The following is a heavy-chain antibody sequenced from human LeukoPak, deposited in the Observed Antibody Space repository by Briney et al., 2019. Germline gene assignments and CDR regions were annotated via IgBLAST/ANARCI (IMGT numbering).Heavy chain of an antibody. CDR2: IYSGGST. CDR3: ASPYRSGWYSFDY. CDR1: GCTVSRNY. J-gene: IGHJ4*02. V-gene: IGHV3-66*01. Sequence: GGSLRLSCAASGCTVSRNYMSWVRQAPGKGLEWVSVIYSGGSTYYADSVKGRFTISRDNSKNTLYLQMNSLRAEDTAVYYCASPYRSGWYSFDYWGQGTLVTVSS. D-gene: IGHD6-19*01.